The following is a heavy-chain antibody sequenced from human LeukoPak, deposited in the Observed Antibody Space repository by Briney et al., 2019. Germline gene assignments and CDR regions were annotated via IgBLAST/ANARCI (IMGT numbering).Heavy chain of an antibody. D-gene: IGHD3-9*01. CDR1: GFTFSSYA. Sequence: PGGSLRLSCAASGFTFSSYAMSWVRQAPGKGLEWVSAISGSGGSTYYADSVKGRFTIPRDNSKNTLYLQMNSLRAEDTAVYYCAKDAQIKGYFDWLPDYFDYWGQGTLVTVSS. CDR3: AKDAQIKGYFDWLPDYFDY. J-gene: IGHJ4*02. CDR2: ISGSGGST. V-gene: IGHV3-23*01.